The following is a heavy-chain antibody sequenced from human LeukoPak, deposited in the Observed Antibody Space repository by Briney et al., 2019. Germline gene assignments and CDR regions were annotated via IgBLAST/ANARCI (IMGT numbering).Heavy chain of an antibody. D-gene: IGHD3-22*01. CDR2: IYYSGST. CDR1: GGSISSSSYY. J-gene: IGHJ6*03. Sequence: KASETLSLTCTVSGGSISSSSYYWGWIRQPPGKGLEWIGSIYYSGSTYYNPSLKSRVTTSVDTSKNQFSLKLSSVTAADTAVYYCARVVVVSYYYYYMDVWGKGTTVTVSS. V-gene: IGHV4-39*07. CDR3: ARVVVVSYYYYYMDV.